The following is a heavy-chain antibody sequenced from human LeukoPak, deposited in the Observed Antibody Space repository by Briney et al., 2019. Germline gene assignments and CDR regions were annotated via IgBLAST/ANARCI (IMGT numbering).Heavy chain of an antibody. CDR1: GFTFNIYG. Sequence: PGGSLRLSCVASGFTFNIYGMSWVRQAPGKGLEWVSSVGGGDDIHYADSVKGRFTGYRDNAKNTVYLQLNSLRVEDTAMYFCTRDATPGNSTWDHFHSWGQGTLVTVSS. CDR2: VGGGDDI. CDR3: TRDATPGNSTWDHFHS. D-gene: IGHD1-7*01. V-gene: IGHV3-23*01. J-gene: IGHJ4*02.